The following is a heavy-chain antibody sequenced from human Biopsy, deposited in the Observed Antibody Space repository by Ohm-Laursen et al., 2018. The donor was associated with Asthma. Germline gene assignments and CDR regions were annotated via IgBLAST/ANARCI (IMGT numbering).Heavy chain of an antibody. CDR3: AKVGHGYGDYVGYLDP. J-gene: IGHJ5*02. Sequence: SLRLSCAASGFDFSGYTMNWVRQAPGKGLEWVSVISSGGGTIDYADSVKGRFAISRNISTNTVYLQMDSLSADDTAVYYCAKVGHGYGDYVGYLDPWGQGTLVTVSS. CDR1: GFDFSGYT. D-gene: IGHD4-17*01. CDR2: ISSGGGTI. V-gene: IGHV3-23*01.